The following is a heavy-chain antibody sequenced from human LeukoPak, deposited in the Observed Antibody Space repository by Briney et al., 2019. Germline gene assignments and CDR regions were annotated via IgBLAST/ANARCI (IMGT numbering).Heavy chain of an antibody. V-gene: IGHV4-38-2*02. Sequence: PSETLSLTCTVSGYSISSGYYWGWIRQPPGKGLEWIGSIYHSGSTYYNPSLKSRVTISVDTSKNQFSLKLSSVTAADTAVYYCARQYSSGWARDYYYYMDVWGKGTTVTISS. CDR2: IYHSGST. CDR3: ARQYSSGWARDYYYYMDV. J-gene: IGHJ6*03. D-gene: IGHD6-19*01. CDR1: GYSISSGYY.